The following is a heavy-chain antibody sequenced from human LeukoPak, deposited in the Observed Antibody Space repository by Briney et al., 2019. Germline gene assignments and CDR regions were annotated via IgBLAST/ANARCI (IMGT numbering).Heavy chain of an antibody. CDR2: ISSDGRGR. V-gene: IGHV3-64*01. CDR1: GFTFCDYA. D-gene: IGHD3-10*01. CDR3: ARDPMVRGVIIMGGGPLWGY. J-gene: IGHJ4*02. Sequence: GGSLRLSCAASGFTFCDYAMHWVRQAPGKGLEYVSAISSDGRGRYYATPVKGRFTISTDNSKNSLYLQMNSLRAEDTAVYYCARDPMVRGVIIMGGGPLWGYWGQGTLVTVSS.